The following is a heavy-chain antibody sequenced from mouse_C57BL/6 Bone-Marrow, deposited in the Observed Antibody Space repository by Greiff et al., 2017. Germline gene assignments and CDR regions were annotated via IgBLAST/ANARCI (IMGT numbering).Heavy chain of an antibody. CDR2: IYPGSGNT. V-gene: IGHV1-76*01. D-gene: IGHD1-1*01. CDR3: ARATTVVDYAMDY. J-gene: IGHJ4*01. Sequence: QVQLKQSGAELVRPGASVKLSCKASGYTFTDYYINWVKQRPGQGLEWIARIYPGSGNTSYNEKFKGKATLTAEKYSITAYLQLSSLTSDDSAIYFCARATTVVDYAMDYWGQGTSVTVSS. CDR1: GYTFTDYY.